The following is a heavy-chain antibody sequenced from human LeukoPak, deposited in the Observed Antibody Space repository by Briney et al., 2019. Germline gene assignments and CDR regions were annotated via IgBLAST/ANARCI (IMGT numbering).Heavy chain of an antibody. CDR1: GDSVSSTSAS. V-gene: IGHV6-1*01. Sequence: SQTLSLTCAISGDSVSSTSASWNWIRQSPSRGLEWLGRTYLRSKWNNDYAVPVKSRITIDPDTSKNQFSLQLKSVTPEDTALYYCARESHTSGWFHFGPHPAYYFDYWGQGALVTVSS. CDR2: TYLRSKWNN. CDR3: ARESHTSGWFHFGPHPAYYFDY. J-gene: IGHJ4*02. D-gene: IGHD6-19*01.